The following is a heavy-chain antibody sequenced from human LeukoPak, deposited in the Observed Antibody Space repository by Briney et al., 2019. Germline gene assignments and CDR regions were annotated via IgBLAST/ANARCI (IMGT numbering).Heavy chain of an antibody. D-gene: IGHD3-22*01. Sequence: GGSLRLSCVASGFTFSNYAMSWVRQAPGKGLEWVSTISGRGSTNYADSVKGRFTISRDNSKNILYVQMTSLRAEDTAIYYCAKDGGSTGYCFDYWGQGTLVTVSS. CDR3: AKDGGSTGYCFDY. V-gene: IGHV3-23*01. J-gene: IGHJ4*02. CDR2: ISGRGST. CDR1: GFTFSNYA.